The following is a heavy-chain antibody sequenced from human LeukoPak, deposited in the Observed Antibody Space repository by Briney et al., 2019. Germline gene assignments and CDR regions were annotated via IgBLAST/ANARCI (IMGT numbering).Heavy chain of an antibody. D-gene: IGHD3-22*01. Sequence: ASVKVSCKASGYTFTSYGISWVRQAPGQGLEWMGWISAYNGNTNYAQKFQGRVTMTRDTSISTAYMELSRLRSDDTAVYYCFYYYDSSGYYRPRGPDYWGQGTLVTVSS. V-gene: IGHV1-18*01. J-gene: IGHJ4*02. CDR2: ISAYNGNT. CDR1: GYTFTSYG. CDR3: FYYYDSSGYYRPRGPDY.